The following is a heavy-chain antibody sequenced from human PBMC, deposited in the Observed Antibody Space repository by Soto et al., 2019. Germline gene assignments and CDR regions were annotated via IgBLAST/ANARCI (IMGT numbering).Heavy chain of an antibody. D-gene: IGHD3-16*01. Sequence: SPVTVSCKDSQGTFSSYAIRRTRRPPGQQREWLGGIIPIFGTANYAPKSQGRVPITADKATSTAYMDLSSLRSEDTALYYCAGDHMIPPPTAPYYSAMDVWGQETTVSDSS. CDR3: AGDHMIPPPTAPYYSAMDV. V-gene: IGHV1-69*06. CDR2: IIPIFGTA. J-gene: IGHJ6*01. CDR1: QGTFSSYA.